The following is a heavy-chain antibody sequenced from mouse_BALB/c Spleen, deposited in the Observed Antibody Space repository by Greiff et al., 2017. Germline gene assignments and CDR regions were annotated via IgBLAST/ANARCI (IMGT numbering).Heavy chain of an antibody. J-gene: IGHJ2*01. Sequence: VQLQQSGAELVRSGASVKLSCTASGFNIKDYYMHWVQQRPEQGLEWIGWIDPENGDTEYAPKFQGKATMTADTSSNTAYLQLSSLTSEDTAGYYGNAWRGKVDYWGQGTTLTVSS. V-gene: IGHV14-4*02. CDR1: GFNIKDYY. CDR3: NAWRGKVDY. CDR2: IDPENGDT. D-gene: IGHD1-3*01.